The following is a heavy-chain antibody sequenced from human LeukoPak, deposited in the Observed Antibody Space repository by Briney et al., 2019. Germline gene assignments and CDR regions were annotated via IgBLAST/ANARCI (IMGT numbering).Heavy chain of an antibody. CDR3: ARGRITMVRGEDFDY. J-gene: IGHJ4*02. CDR2: IYTSGST. D-gene: IGHD3-10*01. CDR1: GGSISSYY. V-gene: IGHV4-4*07. Sequence: PSETLSPTCTVSGGSISSYYWSWIRQPAGKGLEWIGRIYTSGSTNYNPSLKSRVTMSVDTSKNQFSLKLSSVTAADTAVYYCARGRITMVRGEDFDYWGQGTLVTVSS.